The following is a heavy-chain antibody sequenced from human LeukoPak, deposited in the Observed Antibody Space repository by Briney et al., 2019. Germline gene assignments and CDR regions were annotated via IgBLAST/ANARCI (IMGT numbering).Heavy chain of an antibody. J-gene: IGHJ4*02. CDR2: INTDGSST. CDR3: ARGGGLYYYDNSGYHY. Sequence: GGSLRLSCEASGFIFSSYWMHWVRQAPGKGLVWVARINTDGSSTSYADFVKGRFTISRDNAKNTLYLQMNSLRAEDTAVYYCARGGGLYYYDNSGYHYWGQGTLVTVSS. D-gene: IGHD3-22*01. V-gene: IGHV3-74*01. CDR1: GFIFSSYW.